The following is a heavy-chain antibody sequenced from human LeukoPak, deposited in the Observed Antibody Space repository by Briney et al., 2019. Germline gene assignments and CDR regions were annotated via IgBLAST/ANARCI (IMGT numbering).Heavy chain of an antibody. CDR2: IYSSGDT. Sequence: PSETLSLTCTVFGGSISRNYWSWIRQPAGKGLEWIGRIYSSGDTNYNPSLKSRVTMSIHTSENQFSLKLTSVTAADTAVYYCAREASGTHRYYYYYMDLWGKGTTVNV. J-gene: IGHJ6*03. CDR1: GGSISRNY. D-gene: IGHD6-13*01. V-gene: IGHV4-4*07. CDR3: AREASGTHRYYYYYMDL.